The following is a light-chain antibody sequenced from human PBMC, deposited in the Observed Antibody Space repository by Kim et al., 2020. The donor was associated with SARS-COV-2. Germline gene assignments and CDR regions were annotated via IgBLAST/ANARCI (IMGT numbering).Light chain of an antibody. Sequence: SYELTQPLSVSVALGQTASITCGGDNIGSKHVHWYQQKAGQAPVLVIYRDSSRPAEIPERFSGSNSGNTATLTVSRAQAGAEAEYYCQVWDNNTWVFGAG. V-gene: IGLV3-9*01. CDR2: RDS. J-gene: IGLJ3*02. CDR1: NIGSKH. CDR3: QVWDNNTWV.